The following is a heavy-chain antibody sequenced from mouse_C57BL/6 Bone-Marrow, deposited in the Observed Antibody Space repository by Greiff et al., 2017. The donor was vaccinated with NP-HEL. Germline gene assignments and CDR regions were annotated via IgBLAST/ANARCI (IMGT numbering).Heavy chain of an antibody. CDR1: GFTFSSYA. Sequence: EVQLVESGGGLVKPGGSLKLSCAASGFTFSSYAMSWVRQTPEKRLEWVATISDGGSYTYYHDNVKGRFTISRDNAKNNLYLQMSHLKSEDTAMYYCARDGYYDAMDDWGQGTSVTVSS. V-gene: IGHV5-4*01. CDR3: ARDGYYDAMDD. J-gene: IGHJ4*01. D-gene: IGHD2-2*01. CDR2: ISDGGSYT.